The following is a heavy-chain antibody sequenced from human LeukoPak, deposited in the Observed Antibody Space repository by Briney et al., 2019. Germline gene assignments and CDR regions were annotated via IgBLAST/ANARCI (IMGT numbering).Heavy chain of an antibody. V-gene: IGHV1-8*03. Sequence: AAVKVSCKASGYTFTNYHINCLRQASAQGLEWMTWINPDTADKGYARKFKDRVTITTDTSISTAYMELSSLSSEDTAVYFCARTTSMTASGYDYWGQGTLVTVSS. J-gene: IGHJ4*02. D-gene: IGHD2-21*02. CDR2: INPDTADK. CDR1: GYTFTNYH. CDR3: ARTTSMTASGYDY.